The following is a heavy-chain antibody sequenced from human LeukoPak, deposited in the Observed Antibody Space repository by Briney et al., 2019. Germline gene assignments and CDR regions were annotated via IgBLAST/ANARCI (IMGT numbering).Heavy chain of an antibody. CDR3: ASASYSSSWYGSSFDY. V-gene: IGHV3-7*01. D-gene: IGHD6-13*01. Sequence: PGGSLRLSCAASGFTFSSYWMSWVRQAPGKGLEWVANIKQDGSEKYYVDSVKGRFTISRDNAKNSLYLQMNSLRAEDTAVYYCASASYSSSWYGSSFDYWGQGTLVTVSS. CDR1: GFTFSSYW. J-gene: IGHJ4*02. CDR2: IKQDGSEK.